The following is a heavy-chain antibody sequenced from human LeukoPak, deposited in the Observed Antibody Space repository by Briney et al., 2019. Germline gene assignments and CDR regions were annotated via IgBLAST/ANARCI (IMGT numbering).Heavy chain of an antibody. J-gene: IGHJ5*02. Sequence: SETLSLTCTVSGGSISSHYWSWIRQPPGKGLEWIGYIYYSGGTNYNPSLKSRVTISVDTSKNQFSLKLSSVTAADTAVYYCARDEVNWFDPWGQGTLVTVSS. CDR2: IYYSGGT. CDR1: GGSISSHY. CDR3: ARDEVNWFDP. V-gene: IGHV4-59*11.